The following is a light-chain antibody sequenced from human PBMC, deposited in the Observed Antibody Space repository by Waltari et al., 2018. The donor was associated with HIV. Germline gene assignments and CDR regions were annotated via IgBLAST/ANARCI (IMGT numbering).Light chain of an antibody. CDR2: ENN. V-gene: IGLV1-51*01. CDR3: ATWDTSLSAEWV. J-gene: IGLJ3*02. CDR1: NSNIGTSS. Sequence: QSVLTQPPSVSAAPGQKVTISCSGSNSNIGTSSVSWYQHVPGTAPKLLIYENNKRPSGIPDRFSGSKSGTSATLGITGLQTGDEADYYCATWDTSLSAEWVFGGGTKVIVL.